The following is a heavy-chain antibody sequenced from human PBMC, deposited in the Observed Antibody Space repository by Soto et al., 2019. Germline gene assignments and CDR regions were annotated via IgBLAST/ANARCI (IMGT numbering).Heavy chain of an antibody. CDR1: GYTITVYY. Sequence: SCKDSGYTITVYYMHWVRKAPGQGLEWMGWINPNSGGTNYAQKFQGWVTMTRDTSISTAYMELSRLRSDDTAVYYCARDRAAAGTLDVWGQGTTVTVSS. J-gene: IGHJ6*02. V-gene: IGHV1-2*04. CDR2: INPNSGGT. CDR3: ARDRAAAGTLDV. D-gene: IGHD6-13*01.